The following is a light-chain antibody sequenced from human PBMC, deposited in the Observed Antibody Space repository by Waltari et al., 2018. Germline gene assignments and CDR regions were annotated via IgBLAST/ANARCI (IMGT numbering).Light chain of an antibody. CDR1: SGHSTNV. Sequence: QLVLTQSPSAPASLGASVKITCTLSSGHSTNVIAWLNKQPEKGPRYLMKVNSDGSHSKGDKIPDRFSGSSSGTEHYLTISSLQSEDEADYYCQTGGHGTWVFGGGTKLTVL. CDR2: VNSDGSH. CDR3: QTGGHGTWV. V-gene: IGLV4-69*01. J-gene: IGLJ3*02.